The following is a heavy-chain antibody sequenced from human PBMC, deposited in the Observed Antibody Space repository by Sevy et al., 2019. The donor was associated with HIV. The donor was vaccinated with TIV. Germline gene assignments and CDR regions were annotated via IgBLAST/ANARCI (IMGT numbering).Heavy chain of an antibody. Sequence: GGSLRLSCTASGFTFGDYAMSWFRQAPGKGLEWVGFIRSKAYGGTTEYAASVKGRFTISRDDSKSIAYLQMNSLKTEDTAVYYCTREVQDVDIVATNQHDAFDIWGQGTMVTVSS. J-gene: IGHJ3*02. CDR2: IRSKAYGGTT. CDR3: TREVQDVDIVATNQHDAFDI. CDR1: GFTFGDYA. V-gene: IGHV3-49*03. D-gene: IGHD5-12*01.